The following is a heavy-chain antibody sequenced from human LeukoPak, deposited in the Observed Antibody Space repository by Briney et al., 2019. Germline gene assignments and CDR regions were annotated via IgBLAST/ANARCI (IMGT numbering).Heavy chain of an antibody. J-gene: IGHJ4*02. V-gene: IGHV3-74*03. D-gene: IGHD2-8*01. CDR1: GFTFSSDR. Sequence: PGGSLRLSCIASGFTFSSDRMHWVRQVPGKGLVWVSRIETDGTGAVYADAVEGRFTISRDNAKNMLYLQMNSLRAEDTAVYYCARGGFNGNWGQGTLVTVSS. CDR3: ARGGFNGN. CDR2: IETDGTGA.